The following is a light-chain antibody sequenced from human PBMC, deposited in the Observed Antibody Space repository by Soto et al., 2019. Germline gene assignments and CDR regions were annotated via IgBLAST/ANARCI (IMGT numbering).Light chain of an antibody. CDR1: ESVTSSY. Sequence: EIVLTQSPGTLSLSPGERATLSCRASESVTSSYLAWYQHKPGQAPRLLIYGASGRATGIPDRFTGSGSGTDFTLTITRLEPEDFAVYYCQHYGLSPGYTFGHGTKLEIK. V-gene: IGKV3-20*01. J-gene: IGKJ2*01. CDR3: QHYGLSPGYT. CDR2: GAS.